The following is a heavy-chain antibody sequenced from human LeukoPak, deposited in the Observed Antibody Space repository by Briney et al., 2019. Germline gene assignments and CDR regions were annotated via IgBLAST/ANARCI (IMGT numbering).Heavy chain of an antibody. D-gene: IGHD3-10*01. Sequence: GGSLRLSCAASGFSFSSFGMHWVRQAPGKGLDWVAYIRNDASKTYYADSVKGRFSISRDNSKNTVYLQMNNLLPEDTAVYYCAKRAGSAWSAGAWGQGTLVTVSS. J-gene: IGHJ5*02. CDR2: IRNDASKT. CDR1: GFSFSSFG. V-gene: IGHV3-30*02. CDR3: AKRAGSAWSAGA.